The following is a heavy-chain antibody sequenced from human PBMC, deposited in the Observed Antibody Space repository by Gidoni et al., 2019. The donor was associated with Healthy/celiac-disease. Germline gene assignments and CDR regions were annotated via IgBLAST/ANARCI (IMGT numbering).Heavy chain of an antibody. CDR2: IYYSGST. V-gene: IGHV4-59*01. D-gene: IGHD3-10*01. Sequence: QVQLQESGPGLVKPSETRSPTCTVSGGSISSYYWSWIRQPPGKGLEWIGFIYYSGSTNYNPSLKSRVTISVDTSKNQFSLKLSSVTAADTAVYYCARGSSGGYDPWGQGTLVTVSS. J-gene: IGHJ5*02. CDR3: ARGSSGGYDP. CDR1: GGSISSYY.